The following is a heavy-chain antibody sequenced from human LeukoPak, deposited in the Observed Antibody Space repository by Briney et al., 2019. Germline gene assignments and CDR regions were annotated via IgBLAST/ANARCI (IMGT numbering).Heavy chain of an antibody. CDR3: ARDFSYGYFDP. D-gene: IGHD6-13*01. V-gene: IGHV3-48*03. Sequence: PGGSLRLSCAASGFTFSSYEMNWVRQAPGKGLEWVSYIRGSGSTIYYADSVKGRFTISRDNAKNSLYLQMNSLRAEDTAVYYCARDFSYGYFDPWGQGTLVTVSS. CDR2: IRGSGSTI. J-gene: IGHJ5*02. CDR1: GFTFSSYE.